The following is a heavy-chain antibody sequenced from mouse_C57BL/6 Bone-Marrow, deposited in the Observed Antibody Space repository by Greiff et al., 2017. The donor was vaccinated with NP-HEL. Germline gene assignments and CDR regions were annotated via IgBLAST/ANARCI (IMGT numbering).Heavy chain of an antibody. J-gene: IGHJ1*03. D-gene: IGHD1-2*01. CDR3: ARATPYGYHWYFDV. Sequence: EVKLMESGPGLVKPSQSLSLTCSVTGYSITSGYYWNWIRQFPGNKLEWMGYISYDGSNNYNPSLKNRISITRDTSKNQFFLKLNSVTTEDTATYYCARATPYGYHWYFDVWGTGTTVTVSS. CDR1: GYSITSGYY. CDR2: ISYDGSN. V-gene: IGHV3-6*01.